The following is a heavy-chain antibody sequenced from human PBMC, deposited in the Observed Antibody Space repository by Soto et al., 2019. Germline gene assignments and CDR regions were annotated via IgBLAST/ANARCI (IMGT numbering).Heavy chain of an antibody. CDR3: AHRVLRTVFGLVTTTAIYFDF. J-gene: IGHJ4*02. D-gene: IGHD3-3*01. CDR2: IYWDDDK. Sequence: QITLNESGPTVVRPTETLTLTCRFSGFSLTTSGVGVGWVRQSPGKAPEWLALIYWDDDKRYSESLKSRLTLTKDTSKNQVVLTVAKLDPTDTATYYCAHRVLRTVFGLVTTTAIYFDFWGQGTPVAVSS. V-gene: IGHV2-5*02. CDR1: GFSLTTSGVG.